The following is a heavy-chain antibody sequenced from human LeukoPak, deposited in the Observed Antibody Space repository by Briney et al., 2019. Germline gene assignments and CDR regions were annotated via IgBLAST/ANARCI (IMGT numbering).Heavy chain of an antibody. D-gene: IGHD3-22*01. Sequence: GGSLRLSCAASGFTFSSYAMSWVRQAPGKGLEWVSAISGSGGSTYYADSVKGRFTISRDNSKNTLYLQMNSLRAEDTAVYYCARPNNHDSSGYYFGYWGQGTLVTVSS. CDR2: ISGSGGST. CDR1: GFTFSSYA. CDR3: ARPNNHDSSGYYFGY. V-gene: IGHV3-23*01. J-gene: IGHJ4*02.